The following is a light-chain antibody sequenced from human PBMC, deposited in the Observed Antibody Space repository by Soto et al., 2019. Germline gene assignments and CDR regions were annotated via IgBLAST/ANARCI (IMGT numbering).Light chain of an antibody. CDR2: EVS. J-gene: IGLJ1*01. CDR3: SSYTSSSIDYV. CDR1: SSDVGGYNY. Sequence: QSALTQPASVSGSPGQSITISCTGTSSDVGGYNYVSWYQQHPGKAPKLMIYEVSNRPSGVSNRFSVSKSGTTASLTISVRQAEDEDDYYCSSYTSSSIDYVFGTGTKVTVL. V-gene: IGLV2-14*01.